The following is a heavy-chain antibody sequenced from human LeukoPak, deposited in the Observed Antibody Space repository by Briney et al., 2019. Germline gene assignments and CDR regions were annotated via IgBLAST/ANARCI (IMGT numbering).Heavy chain of an antibody. D-gene: IGHD6-13*01. Sequence: GGSLRLSCSASGFTFSRYAMHWVRQAPGKGLEYVSGISSNGGSTYYADSVKGRFTNSRDNSKNTLYLQMSSLRAEDTAVYYCVKDTSSWYYFDYWGQGTLVTVSS. CDR3: VKDTSSWYYFDY. V-gene: IGHV3-64D*06. J-gene: IGHJ4*02. CDR2: ISSNGGST. CDR1: GFTFSRYA.